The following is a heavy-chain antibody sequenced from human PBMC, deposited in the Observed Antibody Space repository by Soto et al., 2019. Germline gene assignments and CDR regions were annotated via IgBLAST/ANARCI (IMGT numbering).Heavy chain of an antibody. CDR3: ARDAAGRGVRGVIPFDY. V-gene: IGHV1-69*08. D-gene: IGHD3-10*01. CDR2: IIPILGIA. CDR1: GGTFSSYT. J-gene: IGHJ4*02. Sequence: QVQLVQSGAEVKKPGSSVKVSCKASGGTFSSYTISWVRQAPGQGLEWMGRIIPILGIANYAQKFQGRVTITADKSTRTAYMERSSLRSEDTAVYYCARDAAGRGVRGVIPFDYWGQGTLVTVSS.